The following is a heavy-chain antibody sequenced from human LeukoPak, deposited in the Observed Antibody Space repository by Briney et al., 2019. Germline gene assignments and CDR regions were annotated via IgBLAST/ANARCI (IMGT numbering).Heavy chain of an antibody. J-gene: IGHJ4*02. CDR2: ISSSGSTI. CDR3: ARGADIVVVPAAHSFDY. Sequence: QPGGSLRLSCAASGFTFSSYEMNWVRQAPGKGLEWVSYISSSGSTIYYADSVKGRFTISRDNAKNSLYLQMNSLRAEDTAVYYCARGADIVVVPAAHSFDYWGQGTLVTVSS. V-gene: IGHV3-48*03. CDR1: GFTFSSYE. D-gene: IGHD2-2*01.